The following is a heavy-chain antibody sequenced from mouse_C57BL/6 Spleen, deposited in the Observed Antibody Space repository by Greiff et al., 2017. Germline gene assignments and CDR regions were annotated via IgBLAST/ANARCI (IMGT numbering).Heavy chain of an antibody. CDR1: GYTFTSYG. V-gene: IGHV1-81*01. D-gene: IGHD2-5*01. CDR2: IYPRSGNT. J-gene: IGHJ4*01. Sequence: VQLQQSGAELVRPGASVKLSCKASGYTFTSYGIRWVKQRTGQGLEWIGEIYPRSGNTYYNEKFKGKATLTADKSSNTAYMELRSLTSEDSAVSFYAREDRNYACCYAMDYWGQGTSVTVSS. CDR3: AREDRNYACCYAMDY.